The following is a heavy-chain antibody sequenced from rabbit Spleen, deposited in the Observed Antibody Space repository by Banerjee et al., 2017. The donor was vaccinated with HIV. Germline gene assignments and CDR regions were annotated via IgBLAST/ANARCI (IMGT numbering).Heavy chain of an antibody. J-gene: IGHJ3*01. Sequence: QSLEESGGGLVLPEGSLTLTCTASGFSFSSSYYMGWVRQAPGKGLEWIGCIYTGDGTSTAYASWAKGRFTVSKPSSTTVTLQLSSLTAADTATYFCARGSATMTMVITGYYLSLWGQGTLVTVS. CDR2: IYTGDGTST. CDR1: GFSFSSSYY. D-gene: IGHD2-1*01. CDR3: ARGSATMTMVITGYYLSL. V-gene: IGHV1S40*01.